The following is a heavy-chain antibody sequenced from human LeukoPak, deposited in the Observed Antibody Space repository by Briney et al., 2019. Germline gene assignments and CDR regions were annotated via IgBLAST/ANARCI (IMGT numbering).Heavy chain of an antibody. V-gene: IGHV4-39*07. CDR2: VHHTGRA. J-gene: IGHJ5*02. Sequence: PSETLSLTCTVSGDSISGSNYHWGWIRQPPGKGLEWLGTVHHTGRAFYNPSLRGRTTVSVDTSKNEFSLKLTSVTAADTAVYYCAREPDAWGQGILVIDSS. CDR1: GDSISGSNYH. CDR3: AREPDA.